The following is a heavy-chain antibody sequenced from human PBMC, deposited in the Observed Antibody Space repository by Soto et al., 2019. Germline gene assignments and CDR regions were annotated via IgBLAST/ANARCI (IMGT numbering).Heavy chain of an antibody. D-gene: IGHD2-2*02. CDR1: GFTFSSYG. J-gene: IGHJ4*02. Sequence: GGSLRLSCAASGFTFSSYGMHWVRQAPGKGLEWVAVIWYDGSNKYYADSVKGRFTISRDNSKNTLYLQMNSLRAEDTAVYYCQGYCSSTSCYKTLDYWGQGTLVTVSS. V-gene: IGHV3-33*01. CDR3: QGYCSSTSCYKTLDY. CDR2: IWYDGSNK.